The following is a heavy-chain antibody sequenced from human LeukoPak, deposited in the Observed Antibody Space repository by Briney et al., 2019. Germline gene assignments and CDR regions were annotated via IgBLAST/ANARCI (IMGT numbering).Heavy chain of an antibody. J-gene: IGHJ4*02. Sequence: PGGSLRLSCAGSGFTLDDYGMSWVRQAPGKGLEWVSITYSGGSTFYADSVKGRFTISRDNSKNTLYLQMNSLRADDTAVYYCAKGPKQQLVGSRGKYFDYWGQGTLVTVSS. CDR3: AKGPKQQLVGSRGKYFDY. CDR2: TYSGGST. CDR1: GFTLDDYG. D-gene: IGHD6-13*01. V-gene: IGHV3-23*01.